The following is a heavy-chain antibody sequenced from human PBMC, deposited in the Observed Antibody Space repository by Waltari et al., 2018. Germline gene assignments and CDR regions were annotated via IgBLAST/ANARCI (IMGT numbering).Heavy chain of an antibody. V-gene: IGHV4-34*01. J-gene: IGHJ6*02. Sequence: QVQLQQWGAGLLKPSETLSLTCAVYDGSFSGYFWSWIRQSPGKGLKWIGQINRDGSNSHNPALKVRVAMSVDTLKSQISLRLTSVTAADAAVYYCARVGDYHGSGRFGLDVWGQGTRVTVSS. CDR3: ARVGDYHGSGRFGLDV. CDR1: DGSFSGYF. D-gene: IGHD3-10*01. CDR2: INRDGSN.